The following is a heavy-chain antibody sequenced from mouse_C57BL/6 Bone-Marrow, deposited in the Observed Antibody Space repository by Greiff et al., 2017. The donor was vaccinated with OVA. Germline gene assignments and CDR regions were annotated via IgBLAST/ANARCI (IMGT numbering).Heavy chain of an antibody. D-gene: IGHD2-3*01. Sequence: VQLQQSGAELVRPGASVTLSCKASGYTFTDYEMHWVKQTPVHGLEWIGAIDPETGGTAYNQKFKGKAILTADKSSSTAYMELRSLTSEDSAVYYCTRGGYYWFAYWGQGTLVTVSA. CDR1: GYTFTDYE. V-gene: IGHV1-15*01. CDR2: IDPETGGT. CDR3: TRGGYYWFAY. J-gene: IGHJ3*01.